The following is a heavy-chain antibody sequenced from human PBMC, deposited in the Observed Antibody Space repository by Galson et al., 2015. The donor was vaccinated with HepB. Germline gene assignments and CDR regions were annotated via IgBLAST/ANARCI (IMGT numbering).Heavy chain of an antibody. D-gene: IGHD1-26*01. J-gene: IGHJ4*02. V-gene: IGHV3-23*01. CDR1: GFTFSSYA. CDR3: AKSVGGTYFYFDY. CDR2: ITDSGAGT. Sequence: SLRLSCAASGFTFSSYAMSWVRQAPGKGLEWVSSITDSGAGTYYADSMKGRFTISRDNSKNTLYLQMNSLGAEDTAVYSCAKSVGGTYFYFDYWGQGTLVTVSS.